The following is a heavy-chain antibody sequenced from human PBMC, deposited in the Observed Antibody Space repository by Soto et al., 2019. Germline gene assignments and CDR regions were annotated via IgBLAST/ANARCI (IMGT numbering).Heavy chain of an antibody. CDR3: TRVRNSGSAEQSQY. CDR2: INQDGSEQ. CDR1: VFIFNTHW. D-gene: IGHD5-12*01. Sequence: XGSLRLSCAASVFIFNTHWMSCVRHSPGKWLEWVANINQDGSEQYYVKSVKGRFTISRDNVKASVFLQMNSLRTEDTAIYYCTRVRNSGSAEQSQYWGQATLVTVSS. V-gene: IGHV3-7*03. J-gene: IGHJ4*02.